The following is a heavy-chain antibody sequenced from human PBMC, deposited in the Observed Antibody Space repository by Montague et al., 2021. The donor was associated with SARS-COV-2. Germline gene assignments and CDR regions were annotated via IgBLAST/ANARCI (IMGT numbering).Heavy chain of an antibody. CDR2: FYGSGTF. CDR1: GGSISSYD. Sequence: SETLPLTCTVPGGSISSYDWGWIRQPPGMGLEWIAYFYGSGTFDYNPSLKRRATISADRSNNQLSLRLRSVTAADTAMYYCARETMTADAFDVWGQGIMVTVSS. J-gene: IGHJ3*01. CDR3: ARETMTADAFDV. D-gene: IGHD1-14*01. V-gene: IGHV4-59*01.